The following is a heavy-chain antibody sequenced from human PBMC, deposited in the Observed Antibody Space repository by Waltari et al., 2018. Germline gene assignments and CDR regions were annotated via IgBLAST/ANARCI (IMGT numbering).Heavy chain of an antibody. CDR2: ITAGNGNK. J-gene: IGHJ6*02. D-gene: IGHD2-15*01. CDR3: ASSGTVAYYYYVMDV. Sequence: QVQLVQSGAEVKKPGASVKVSCKASGYTFTSYAMHWLRQAPGQRLEWMGWITAGNGNKKYPQKFQGRVTITRDTSASTAYMELSSLRSEDTAVYYCASSGTVAYYYYVMDVWGQGTTVTVSS. CDR1: GYTFTSYA. V-gene: IGHV1-3*01.